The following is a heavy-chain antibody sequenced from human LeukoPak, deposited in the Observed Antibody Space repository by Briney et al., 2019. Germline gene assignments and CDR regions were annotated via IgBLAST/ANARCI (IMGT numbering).Heavy chain of an antibody. CDR2: FDPEDGET. J-gene: IGHJ2*01. V-gene: IGHV1-24*01. CDR3: ARVGDCSGDSCYSLWYFDL. CDR1: GYTLTELS. D-gene: IGHD2-15*01. Sequence: ASVKVSCKVSGYTLTELSMHWVRQAPGKGLEWMGGFDPEDGETIYAQKFQGRVTMTEDTSTDTAYMELSSLRSDDTAVYYCARVGDCSGDSCYSLWYFDLWGRGTLVTVSS.